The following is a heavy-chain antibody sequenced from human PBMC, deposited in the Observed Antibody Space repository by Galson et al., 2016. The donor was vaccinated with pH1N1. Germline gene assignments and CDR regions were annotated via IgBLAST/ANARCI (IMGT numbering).Heavy chain of an antibody. J-gene: IGHJ3*02. V-gene: IGHV3-48*01. CDR1: GFTFSRHS. CDR3: ARERYSGTFYDAFDI. D-gene: IGHD1-26*01. CDR2: ISGESYTK. Sequence: SLRLSCAGSGFTFSRHSINWVRQAPGKGLEWVSYISGESYTKYYADSLNDRLSISRDNDKNSVYLQIDSLRAEDTAVYYCARERYSGTFYDAFDIWGQGTMVSVSS.